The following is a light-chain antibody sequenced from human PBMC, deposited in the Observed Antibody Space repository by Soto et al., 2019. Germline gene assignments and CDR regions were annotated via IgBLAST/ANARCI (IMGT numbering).Light chain of an antibody. CDR2: GAS. J-gene: IGKJ1*01. V-gene: IGKV3-20*01. Sequence: EIVLTQSPGTLSLSPGERATLSCRASQSVSSSYLAWYQQKPGQAPRLLIYGASSRATGIPDRFSGSGSGTYFTLTISRLEAEDVAVYYCQQYGSSRTFGQGTKVEIK. CDR1: QSVSSSY. CDR3: QQYGSSRT.